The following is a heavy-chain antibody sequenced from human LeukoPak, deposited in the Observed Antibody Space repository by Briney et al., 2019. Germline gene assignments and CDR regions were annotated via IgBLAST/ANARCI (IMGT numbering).Heavy chain of an antibody. CDR2: ISGSGGST. CDR3: AKDRWGVRGVLYYFDY. J-gene: IGHJ4*02. V-gene: IGHV3-23*01. Sequence: PGGSLRLSCAASGFTFSSYAMSWVRQAPGKGLEWVSAISGSGGSTYYADSVKGRFTISRDNSKNTLYLQMNSLRAEDTAVYYCAKDRWGVRGVLYYFDYWGQGTLVTVSS. D-gene: IGHD3-10*01. CDR1: GFTFSSYA.